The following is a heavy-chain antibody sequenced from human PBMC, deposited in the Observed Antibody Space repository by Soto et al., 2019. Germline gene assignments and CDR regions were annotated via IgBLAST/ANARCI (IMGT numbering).Heavy chain of an antibody. D-gene: IGHD1-1*01. CDR2: INHSGST. V-gene: IGHV4-34*01. CDR1: GGSFSGYY. Sequence: LSLTCAVYGGSFSGYYWSWIRQPPGKGLEWIGEINHSGSTNYNPSLKSRVTISVDTSKNQFSLKLSSVTAADTAVYYCARYQGTHGFDPWGQGTLVTVS. J-gene: IGHJ5*02. CDR3: ARYQGTHGFDP.